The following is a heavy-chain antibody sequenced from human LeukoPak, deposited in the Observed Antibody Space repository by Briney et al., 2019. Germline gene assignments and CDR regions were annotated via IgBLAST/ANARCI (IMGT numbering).Heavy chain of an antibody. CDR2: ISNSGSSI. J-gene: IGHJ4*02. V-gene: IGHV3-11*04. D-gene: IGHD7-27*01. CDR3: GRGHWGLDY. Sequence: GGSLRLSCAASGFTFSDSYMTWIRQAPGKGLEGVSYISNSGSSIYYADSVKGRFTTPRDNAKSSLYLQMNSLRSEDAAVYYCGRGHWGLDYWGQGALVTVSS. CDR1: GFTFSDSY.